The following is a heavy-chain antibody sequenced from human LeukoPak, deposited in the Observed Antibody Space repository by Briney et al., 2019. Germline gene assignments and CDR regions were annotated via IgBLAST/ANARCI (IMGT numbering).Heavy chain of an antibody. J-gene: IGHJ4*02. D-gene: IGHD2-15*01. V-gene: IGHV3-15*07. CDR1: GFTFTKAY. Sequence: NPGGSLRLSCAASGFTFTKAYMSWVRQAPGKGLEWVGRIKSRIDGGTTDFAAPVKGRFTISRDDSKNMLYLQMTSLKNEDTAVYYCTTGWLDYWGQGSLVTVSS. CDR2: IKSRIDGGTT. CDR3: TTGWLDY.